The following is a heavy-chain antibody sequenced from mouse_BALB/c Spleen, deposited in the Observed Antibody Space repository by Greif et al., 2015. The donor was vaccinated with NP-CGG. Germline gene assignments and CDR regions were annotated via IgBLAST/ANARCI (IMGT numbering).Heavy chain of an antibody. J-gene: IGHJ3*01. Sequence: DVKLVESGGGLVKPGGSLKLSCAASGFAFSSYDMSWVRQTPEKRLEWVAYISSGGGSTYYPDTVKGRFTISRDNAKNTLYLQMSSLKSEDTAMYYCARRYGSFAYWGQGTLVTVSA. V-gene: IGHV5-12-1*01. CDR2: ISSGGGST. D-gene: IGHD2-10*02. CDR1: GFAFSSYD. CDR3: ARRYGSFAY.